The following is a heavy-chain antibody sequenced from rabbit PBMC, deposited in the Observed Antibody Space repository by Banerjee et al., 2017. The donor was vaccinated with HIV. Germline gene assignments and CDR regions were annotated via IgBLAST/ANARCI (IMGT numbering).Heavy chain of an antibody. CDR3: ARDAGYAGYGYATRLDL. Sequence: QEQLVESGGGLVTLGGSLKLSCKASGIDFSSYYYMCWVRQAPGKGLELIACIYTSSGSTWYASWVNGRFTISRSTSLNTVDLKMTSLTAADTATYFCARDAGYAGYGYATRLDLWGPGTLVTVS. J-gene: IGHJ3*01. CDR1: GIDFSSYYY. V-gene: IGHV1S43*01. CDR2: IYTSSGST. D-gene: IGHD6-1*01.